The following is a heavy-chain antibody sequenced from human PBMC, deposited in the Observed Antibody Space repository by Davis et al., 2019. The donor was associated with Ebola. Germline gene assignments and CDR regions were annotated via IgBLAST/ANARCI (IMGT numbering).Heavy chain of an antibody. J-gene: IGHJ4*02. V-gene: IGHV4-61*05. Sequence: MPSETLSLTCTVSGGSISSSSYYWGWIRQPPGKGLEWIGCIDYTGSTNHNPSLKSRVTISIDTSKNQFSLKLSSVTAADTAVYYCVRGDGRFDYWGQGALVTVSS. CDR1: GGSISSSSYY. CDR2: IDYTGST. D-gene: IGHD5-24*01. CDR3: VRGDGRFDY.